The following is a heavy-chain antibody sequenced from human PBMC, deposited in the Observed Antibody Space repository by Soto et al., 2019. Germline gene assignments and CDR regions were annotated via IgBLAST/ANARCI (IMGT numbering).Heavy chain of an antibody. J-gene: IGHJ4*02. CDR2: INGGNGDT. CDR3: ARGPLSLYSADFR. Sequence: QVQLVQSGAEVKKPGASVRISCRTSGYTFTSYAITWLRPAPGQRLEWMGWINGGNGDTKYSQKFQDRLSITRDTSATTVSLGLSSLTSEDTAIYYCARGPLSLYSADFRWGQGTLVTVSS. CDR1: GYTFTSYA. V-gene: IGHV1-3*01. D-gene: IGHD1-26*01.